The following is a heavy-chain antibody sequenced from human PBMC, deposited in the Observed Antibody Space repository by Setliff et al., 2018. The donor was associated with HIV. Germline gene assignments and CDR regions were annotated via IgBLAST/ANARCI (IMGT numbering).Heavy chain of an antibody. D-gene: IGHD3-22*01. J-gene: IGHJ3*02. CDR3: ARPYDSSGSHAFDI. CDR1: GFTFDDYG. CDR2: INWNGGTT. V-gene: IGHV3-20*04. Sequence: PGGSLRLSCAASGFTFDDYGMSWVRQAPGKGLEWVSGINWNGGTTGYADSVKGRFTISRDNAKNSLYLQMNSLRAEDTALYYCARPYDSSGSHAFDIWGQGTMVTVSS.